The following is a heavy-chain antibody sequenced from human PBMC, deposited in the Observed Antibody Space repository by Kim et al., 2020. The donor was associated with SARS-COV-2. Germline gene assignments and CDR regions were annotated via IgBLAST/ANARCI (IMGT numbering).Heavy chain of an antibody. D-gene: IGHD1-26*01. CDR1: GFTFDDYA. J-gene: IGHJ4*01. CDR3: AKDYSAGGSIGGFEY. CDR2: ISWNSGNI. Sequence: GGSLRLSCVAFGFTFDDYAMHWVRQAPGKGLEWVSGISWNSGNIDYADSVKGRFTISRDNAKNSLYLQMNSLRAEDTALYYCAKDYSAGGSIGGFEYWG. V-gene: IGHV3-9*01.